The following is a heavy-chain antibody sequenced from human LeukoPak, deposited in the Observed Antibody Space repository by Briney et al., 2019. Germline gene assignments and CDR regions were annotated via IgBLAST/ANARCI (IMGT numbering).Heavy chain of an antibody. CDR3: ARDQTFYFDY. Sequence: SETLSLTCTVSGGSISSYYWSWIRQPPGKGLEWIGYIYHSGSTYYNPSLKSRVTISVDRSKNQFSLKLSSVTAADTAVYYCARDQTFYFDYWGQGTLVTVSS. J-gene: IGHJ4*02. CDR2: IYHSGST. V-gene: IGHV4-59*12. CDR1: GGSISSYY. D-gene: IGHD2/OR15-2a*01.